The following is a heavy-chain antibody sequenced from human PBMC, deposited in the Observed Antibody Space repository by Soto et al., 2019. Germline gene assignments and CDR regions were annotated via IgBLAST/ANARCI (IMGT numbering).Heavy chain of an antibody. CDR2: ISSSSSYT. CDR1: GFTFSDYY. J-gene: IGHJ4*02. D-gene: IGHD3-3*01. V-gene: IGHV3-11*05. Sequence: QVQLVESGGGLVKPGGSLRLSCAASGFTFSDYYMSWLRQAPGKGLEWVSYISSSSSYTNYADSVKGRFTISRDNAKNELYLQMTSLRAEDTAGYYCARHLGSFWMATLRGGEWGQGTLVTVSS. CDR3: ARHLGSFWMATLRGGE.